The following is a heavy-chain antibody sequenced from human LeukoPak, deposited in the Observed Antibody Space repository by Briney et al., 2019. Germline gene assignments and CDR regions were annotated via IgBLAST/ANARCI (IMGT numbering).Heavy chain of an antibody. Sequence: SETLSLTCTVSGGSISSYYWSWIRQPAGKGLEWIGRIHTSGSTNYNPSLKSRVTMSVDTSKNQFSLKLSSVTAADTAVYYCARETSQKGAHYMDVWGKGTTVTISS. V-gene: IGHV4-4*07. D-gene: IGHD3-16*01. CDR3: ARETSQKGAHYMDV. CDR2: IHTSGST. CDR1: GGSISSYY. J-gene: IGHJ6*03.